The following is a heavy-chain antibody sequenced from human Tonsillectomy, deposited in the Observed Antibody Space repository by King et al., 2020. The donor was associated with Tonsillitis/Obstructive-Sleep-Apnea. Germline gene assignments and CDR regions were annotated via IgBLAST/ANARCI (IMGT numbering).Heavy chain of an antibody. D-gene: IGHD3-3*01. CDR1: GGSVSSGSYY. V-gene: IGHV4-61*01. CDR3: ARRTERYYDFWSGYYTEYYFDY. Sequence: VQLQESGPGLVKPSETLSLTCTVSGGSVSSGSYYWSWIRQPPGKGLEWIGYIYYSGSTNYNPSLKSRVTISVDTSNNQFSLKLSSVTAADTAVYYCARRTERYYDFWSGYYTEYYFDYWGQGTLVTVSS. CDR2: IYYSGST. J-gene: IGHJ4*02.